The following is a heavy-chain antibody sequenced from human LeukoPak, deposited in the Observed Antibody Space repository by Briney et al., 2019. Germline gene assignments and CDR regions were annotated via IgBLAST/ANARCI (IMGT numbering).Heavy chain of an antibody. D-gene: IGHD2-2*01. V-gene: IGHV4-30-2*01. J-gene: IGHJ5*02. Sequence: SQTLSLTCAVSGRSISSGGYSWSWIRQPPGKGLEWIGYIYHSGSTYYNPSLKSRVTISVDRSKNQFSLKLSSVTAADTAVYYCARVRYCSSTSCYGAWFDPWGQGTLVTVSS. CDR3: ARVRYCSSTSCYGAWFDP. CDR2: IYHSGST. CDR1: GRSISSGGYS.